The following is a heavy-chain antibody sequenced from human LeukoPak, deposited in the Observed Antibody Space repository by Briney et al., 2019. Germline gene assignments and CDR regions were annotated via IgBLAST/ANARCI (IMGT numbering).Heavy chain of an antibody. CDR2: FDPEDGET. CDR1: GYTLTELS. J-gene: IGHJ6*02. Sequence: ASVKVSCKVSGYTLTELSMHWVRQAPGKGLEWMGGFDPEDGETIYAQKFQGRVTMTEDTSTDTAYMELSSLRSEDTAVYYCATVVPAPTTVTHYYYYYGMDVWGQGTTVTVSS. V-gene: IGHV1-24*01. D-gene: IGHD4-11*01. CDR3: ATVVPAPTTVTHYYYYYGMDV.